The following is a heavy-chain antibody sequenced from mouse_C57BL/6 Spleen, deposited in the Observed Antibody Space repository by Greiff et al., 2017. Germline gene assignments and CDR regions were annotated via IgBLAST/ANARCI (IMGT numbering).Heavy chain of an antibody. V-gene: IGHV1-4*01. CDR3: AREDYDGAMDY. CDR1: GYTFTSYT. CDR2: INPSSGYT. J-gene: IGHJ4*01. Sequence: QVQLQQSGAELARPGASVKMSCKASGYTFTSYTMHWVKQRPGQGLEWIGYINPSSGYTKYNQKFKDKATLTADKSSSTAYRQLSSLTSEDTAVYYGAREDYDGAMDYWGQGTSVTVSS. D-gene: IGHD2-4*01.